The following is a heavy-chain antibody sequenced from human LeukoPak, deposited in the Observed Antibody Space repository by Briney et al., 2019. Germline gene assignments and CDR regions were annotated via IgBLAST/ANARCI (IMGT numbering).Heavy chain of an antibody. D-gene: IGHD5-24*01. V-gene: IGHV3-21*01. J-gene: IGHJ4*02. Sequence: ETLSLTCTVSGDAITSDKYYWGWIRQPPGKGLEWVSSISSSSSYIYYADSVRGRFTISRDNAKNSLYLQMNSLRAEDTAVYYCARGRDGSQSPIDDWGQGTLVTVSS. CDR1: GDAITSDK. CDR3: ARGRDGSQSPIDD. CDR2: ISSSSSYI.